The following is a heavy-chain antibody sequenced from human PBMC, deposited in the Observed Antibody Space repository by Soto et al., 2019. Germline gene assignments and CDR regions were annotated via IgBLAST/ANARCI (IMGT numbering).Heavy chain of an antibody. CDR1: GFTFSRYW. J-gene: IGHJ2*01. CDR3: ARDPSGNFDL. Sequence: GGSLRLSCAASGFTFSRYWMSWVRQAPGKGLEWVTNIKKDGSEKYYVDSVKGRFTISRDNAKNSLYLQMNSLRAEDTAVFYCARDPSGNFDLWGRGTLVTVSS. CDR2: IKKDGSEK. V-gene: IGHV3-7*05.